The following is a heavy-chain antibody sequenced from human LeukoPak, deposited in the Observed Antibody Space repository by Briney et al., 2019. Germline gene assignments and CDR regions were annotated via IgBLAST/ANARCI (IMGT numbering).Heavy chain of an antibody. Sequence: GGSLRLSCAASGFTFSSYSMNWVRQAPGKGLEWVSSISSSSSYIYYADSVKGRFTISRDNSKNTLYLQMNSLRAEDTAVYYCAKGSPYYDYVWGSYQVDEPVFDYWGQGTLVTVSS. CDR1: GFTFSSYS. CDR3: AKGSPYYDYVWGSYQVDEPVFDY. V-gene: IGHV3-21*04. D-gene: IGHD3-16*02. J-gene: IGHJ4*02. CDR2: ISSSSSYI.